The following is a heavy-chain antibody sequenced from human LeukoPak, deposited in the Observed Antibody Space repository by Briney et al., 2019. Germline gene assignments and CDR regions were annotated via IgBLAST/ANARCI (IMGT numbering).Heavy chain of an antibody. CDR2: IYDSGST. Sequence: SETLSLTCTVSGGSISSYYWSWIRQPPGKGLEWIGYIYDSGSTNYNPSLKSRVTISVDTSKNQFSLKLSTVTAADTAVYYCARVGGTNYYYYGMDVWGQGTTVTVSS. V-gene: IGHV4-59*01. J-gene: IGHJ6*02. CDR1: GGSISSYY. CDR3: ARVGGTNYYYYGMDV. D-gene: IGHD2-2*01.